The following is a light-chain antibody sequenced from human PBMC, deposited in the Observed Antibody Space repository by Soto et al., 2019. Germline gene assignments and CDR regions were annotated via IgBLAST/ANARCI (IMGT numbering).Light chain of an antibody. J-gene: IGLJ1*01. CDR3: SSSTNSSSRHV. CDR1: SSDVGGYNY. Sequence: QSVLTQPASVSGSPGQSITISCTGTSSDVGGYNYVSWYQQHPGKAPKLMTYEVSNRPSGVSSRFSGSKSGYTASLTISGLQAEYEADYYFSSSTNSSSRHVFGTGTKVTLL. CDR2: EVS. V-gene: IGLV2-14*01.